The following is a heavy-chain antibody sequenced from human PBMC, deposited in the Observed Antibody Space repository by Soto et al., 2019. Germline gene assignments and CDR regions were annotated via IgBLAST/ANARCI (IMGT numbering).Heavy chain of an antibody. CDR3: ALRAGPL. CDR2: ISSSSNTT. V-gene: IGHV3-48*01. D-gene: IGHD6-13*01. Sequence: EVQLVESGGGLVQPGGSLRLSCAASGFTFSTYSMNWVRQAPGKGLEWISYISSSSNTTYYADSVKGRFTISRDNAQNSLYLQMNSLRAEDTAVYYCALRAGPLGGQGTLVTVSP. J-gene: IGHJ4*02. CDR1: GFTFSTYS.